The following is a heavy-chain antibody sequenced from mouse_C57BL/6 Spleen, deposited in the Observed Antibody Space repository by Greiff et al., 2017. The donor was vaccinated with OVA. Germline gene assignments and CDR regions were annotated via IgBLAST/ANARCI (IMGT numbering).Heavy chain of an antibody. Sequence: EVQGVESGGGLVQPGGSLSLSCAASGFTFTDYYMSWVRQPPGKALEWLGFIRNKANGYTTEYSASVKGRFTNSRNNSQSILYLQMNALRAEDSATYYCARYIPDSHYYAMDYWGQGTSVTVSA. J-gene: IGHJ4*01. CDR3: ARYIPDSHYYAMDY. CDR1: GFTFTDYY. CDR2: IRNKANGYTT. V-gene: IGHV7-3*01.